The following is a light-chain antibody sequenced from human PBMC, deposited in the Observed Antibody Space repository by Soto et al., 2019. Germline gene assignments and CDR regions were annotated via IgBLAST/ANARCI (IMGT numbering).Light chain of an antibody. CDR2: DVS. Sequence: QSALTQPPSVSGSPGQSVAISCTGTSSDVGDSNGVSWYQQPPGTAPKLMIYDVSNRPSGVPDRFSGSKSGNTASLTISGLQAEDEGDYYCSPYTSSSTYVFGTGTKLTVL. V-gene: IGLV2-18*02. CDR3: SPYTSSSTYV. J-gene: IGLJ1*01. CDR1: SSDVGDSNG.